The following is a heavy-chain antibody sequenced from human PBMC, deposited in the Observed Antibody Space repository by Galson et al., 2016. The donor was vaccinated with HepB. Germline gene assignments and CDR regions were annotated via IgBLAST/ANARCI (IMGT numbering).Heavy chain of an antibody. V-gene: IGHV3-11*06. CDR1: GFTFSDYF. CDR2: ISSSSAST. Sequence: SLRLSCAASGFTFSDYFMSWIRQAPGKGLEWVSYISSSSASTNYADSVKGRFTISRDNAKNSLYLQMNSLRAEDTAVYYCAREVLEGQWVVLEGDFDAWGQGTL. D-gene: IGHD3-22*01. CDR3: AREVLEGQWVVLEGDFDA. J-gene: IGHJ4*02.